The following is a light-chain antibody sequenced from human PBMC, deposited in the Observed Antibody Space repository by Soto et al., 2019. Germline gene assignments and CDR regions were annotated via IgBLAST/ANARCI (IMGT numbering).Light chain of an antibody. CDR1: SSDVGSYNR. CDR3: SLYTSGSTEV. V-gene: IGLV2-18*01. J-gene: IGLJ1*01. Sequence: QSALTQPPSVSGSPGQSVTISCTGTSSDVGSYNRVSWYQQPPGTAPKLMIYEVSNRPSGVPDRFSGSKSGNTASLTISGLQAEDEADYYCSLYTSGSTEVFGTGTKVTVL. CDR2: EVS.